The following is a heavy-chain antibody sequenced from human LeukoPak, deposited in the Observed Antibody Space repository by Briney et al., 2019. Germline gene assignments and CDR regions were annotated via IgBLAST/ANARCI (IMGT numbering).Heavy chain of an antibody. V-gene: IGHV3-33*01. CDR1: GFSFSSNA. Sequence: GGSLRLSCAASGFSFSSNAMHWVRHAPGPGLEWLAIIWYDGSNEYYADSVKGRFTISRDNSKNTQYLQMNSLRAEDTAVYYCARGGKSARPDYWGQGTLVTVAS. CDR2: IWYDGSNE. CDR3: ARGGKSARPDY. J-gene: IGHJ4*02. D-gene: IGHD6-6*01.